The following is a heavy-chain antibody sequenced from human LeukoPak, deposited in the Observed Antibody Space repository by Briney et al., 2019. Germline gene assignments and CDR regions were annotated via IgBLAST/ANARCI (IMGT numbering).Heavy chain of an antibody. CDR3: ARDGLIVATT. D-gene: IGHD5-12*01. V-gene: IGHV3-48*03. CDR2: ISSGGTTV. Sequence: PGGSLRLPCAASGLTFSSSEMNWVRQAPGKGLEWVSCISSGGTTVFYADSVKGRFTISRDNAKNSLYLQMNSLRAEDTAVYYCARDGLIVATTWGQGTLVTVSS. J-gene: IGHJ5*02. CDR1: GLTFSSSE.